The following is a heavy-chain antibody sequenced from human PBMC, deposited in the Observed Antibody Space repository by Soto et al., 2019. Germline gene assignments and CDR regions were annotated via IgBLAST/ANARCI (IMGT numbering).Heavy chain of an antibody. CDR1: GFTFSSCS. CDR2: ISGSGDTK. V-gene: IGHV3-48*02. CDR3: AKYCTSDVCFDY. D-gene: IGHD2-8*01. J-gene: IGHJ4*02. Sequence: TGGSLRLSCASSGFTFSSCSMNWVRQAPGKGLEWVSFISGSGDTKYYADSVKGRFTISRDNAKNSLYLQMSSLSDEDTAVYYCAKYCTSDVCFDYWGQGTLVTVSS.